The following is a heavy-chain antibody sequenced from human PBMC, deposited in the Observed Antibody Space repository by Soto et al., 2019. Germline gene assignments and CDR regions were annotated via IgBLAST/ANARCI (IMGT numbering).Heavy chain of an antibody. J-gene: IGHJ4*02. D-gene: IGHD3-22*01. CDR1: GGSISSSSYY. CDR3: ARQPLDYDSSGYGGY. V-gene: IGHV4-39*01. CDR2: IYYSGST. Sequence: QLQLQESGPGLVKPSETLSLTCTVSGGSISSSSYYWGWIRQPPGKGLEWIGSIYYSGSTYYNQSLKGQVPISVDTSKNQFSLKLSSVTAADTAVYYCARQPLDYDSSGYGGYWGQGTLVTVSS.